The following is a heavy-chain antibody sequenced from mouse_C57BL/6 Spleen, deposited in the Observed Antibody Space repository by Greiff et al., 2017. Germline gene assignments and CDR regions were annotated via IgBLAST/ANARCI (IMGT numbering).Heavy chain of an antibody. CDR1: GYTFTDYY. CDR2: INPNNGGT. J-gene: IGHJ4*01. D-gene: IGHD4-1*01. Sequence: EVQLQQSGPELVKPGASVKISCKASGYTFTDYYMNWVKQSHGKSLEWIGDINPNNGGTSYNQKFKGKATLTVDTSYSTAYMELRSLTSEDSAVYYCARTGLYAMDYWGQGTSVTVSS. CDR3: ARTGLYAMDY. V-gene: IGHV1-26*01.